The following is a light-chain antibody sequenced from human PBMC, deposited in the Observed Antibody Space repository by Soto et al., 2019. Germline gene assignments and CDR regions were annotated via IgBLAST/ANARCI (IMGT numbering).Light chain of an antibody. CDR1: SSDVGGYKY. V-gene: IGLV2-8*01. CDR3: SSYAGSNNVV. J-gene: IGLJ2*01. Sequence: QSALTQPPSASGSPGQSVTISCNGTSSDVGGYKYVSWYQQHPGKAPKLVIYEVSKRPSGVPDRFSGSKSGNTASLTVSGLQAEEESDYYCSSYAGSNNVVFGGGTKLPV. CDR2: EVS.